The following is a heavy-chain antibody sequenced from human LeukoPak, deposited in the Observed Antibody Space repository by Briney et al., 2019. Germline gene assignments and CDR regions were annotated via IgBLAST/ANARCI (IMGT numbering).Heavy chain of an antibody. V-gene: IGHV3-7*01. CDR2: IKQDGSAK. CDR1: GFTFTNYW. D-gene: IGHD3-16*01. CDR3: ARGDYVGGSCNDAFDI. J-gene: IGHJ3*02. Sequence: GGSLRLSCVASGFTFTNYWMSWVRQAPGKGLEWVANIKQDGSAKYYVDSVKGRFTISRDNAKTSLYLQMNSLRADDTAVYYCARGDYVGGSCNDAFDIWGQRIMVTVSS.